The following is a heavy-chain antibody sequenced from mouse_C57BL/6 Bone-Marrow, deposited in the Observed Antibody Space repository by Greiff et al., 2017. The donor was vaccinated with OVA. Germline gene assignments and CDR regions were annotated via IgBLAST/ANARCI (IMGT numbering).Heavy chain of an antibody. CDR3: ARDRWLLRGDYAMDY. CDR2: INPSNGGT. Sequence: QVQLQQPGTELVKPGASVKLSCKASGYTFTSYWMHWVKQRPGQGLEWIGNINPSNGGTNYNEKFKSKATLTVDKSSSTAYMKLSSLTSEDSAVYYCARDRWLLRGDYAMDYWGQGTSVTVSS. CDR1: GYTFTSYW. V-gene: IGHV1-53*01. J-gene: IGHJ4*01. D-gene: IGHD2-3*01.